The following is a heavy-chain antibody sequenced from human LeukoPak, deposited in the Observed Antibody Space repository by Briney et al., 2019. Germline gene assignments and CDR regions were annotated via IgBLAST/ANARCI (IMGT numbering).Heavy chain of an antibody. V-gene: IGHV3-23*01. D-gene: IGHD6-19*01. CDR3: AKDLERGIAVAGPLLDY. CDR1: GFTFDDYG. Sequence: PGGSLRLSCAASGFTFDDYGMSWVRQAPGKGLEWVSAISGSGGSTYYADSVKGRFTISRDNSKNTLYLQMNSLRAEDTAVYYCAKDLERGIAVAGPLLDYWGQGTLVTVSS. CDR2: ISGSGGST. J-gene: IGHJ4*02.